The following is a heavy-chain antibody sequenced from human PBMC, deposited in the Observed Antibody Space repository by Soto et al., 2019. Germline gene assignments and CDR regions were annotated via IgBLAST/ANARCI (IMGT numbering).Heavy chain of an antibody. CDR1: GGSISSYY. V-gene: IGHV4-59*08. D-gene: IGHD3-16*01. Sequence: QVQLQESGPGLVKPSETLSLTCTVSGGSISSYYWSWIRQPPGKGLEWIGYIYYSGSTNYNPSLKSRGTRSVDTSKNRFSLKLSSVTAADTAVYYCARRWGDAFDIWGQGTMVTVSS. J-gene: IGHJ3*02. CDR3: ARRWGDAFDI. CDR2: IYYSGST.